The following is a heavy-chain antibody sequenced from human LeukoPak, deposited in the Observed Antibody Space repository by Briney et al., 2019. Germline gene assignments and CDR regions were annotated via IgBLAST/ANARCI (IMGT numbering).Heavy chain of an antibody. D-gene: IGHD2-21*02. Sequence: GGSLRLSCAAPGFTFSSYAMTWVRQAPGKGLEWVSAISGSGGSTYYADSVKGRFTISRDNSKNTLYLQMNSLRAEDTAVYYCARDRNGDQRANAFDIWGQGTMVTVSS. CDR3: ARDRNGDQRANAFDI. J-gene: IGHJ3*02. V-gene: IGHV3-23*01. CDR2: ISGSGGST. CDR1: GFTFSSYA.